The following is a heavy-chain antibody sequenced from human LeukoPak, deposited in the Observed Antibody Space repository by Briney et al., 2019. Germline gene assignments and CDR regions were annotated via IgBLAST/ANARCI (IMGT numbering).Heavy chain of an antibody. V-gene: IGHV3-21*01. CDR1: VLTFSSYS. D-gene: IGHD6-6*01. Sequence: GGSLRLSCAASVLTFSSYSMYWVRQAPGKGLEWVSSISSSSYIYYADSVKGRFTISRDNAKNSLYLQMNSLRAEDTAVYYCAIAEGPRSGFDPWGQGTLVTVSS. CDR2: ISSSSYI. CDR3: AIAEGPRSGFDP. J-gene: IGHJ5*02.